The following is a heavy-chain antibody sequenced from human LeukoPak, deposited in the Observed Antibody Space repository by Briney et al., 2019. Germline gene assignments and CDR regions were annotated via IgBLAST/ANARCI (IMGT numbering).Heavy chain of an antibody. J-gene: IGHJ4*02. Sequence: SQTLSLTCAISGDSVSSNSAAWNWIRQSPSRGLEWLGRTYYRSKWYNDYALPVKSRITINPDTSKNQFSLQLNSVTPEDTAVYYCARDQDYVWGSSHIDYWGQGTLVTVSS. CDR3: ARDQDYVWGSSHIDY. D-gene: IGHD3-16*01. V-gene: IGHV6-1*01. CDR2: TYYRSKWYN. CDR1: GDSVSSNSAA.